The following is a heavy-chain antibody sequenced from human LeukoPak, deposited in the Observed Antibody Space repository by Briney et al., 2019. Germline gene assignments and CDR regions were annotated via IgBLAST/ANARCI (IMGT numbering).Heavy chain of an antibody. Sequence: GASVKVSCKASGYTFTGYYMHWVRQAPGQGLEWMGWINPNSGGTNYAQKFQGRVTMTRDTSISTAYMELSRLRSDDTAVYYCARDGDQWELPNAFDIWGQGTMVTVSS. CDR1: GYTFTGYY. J-gene: IGHJ3*02. V-gene: IGHV1-2*02. D-gene: IGHD1-26*01. CDR3: ARDGDQWELPNAFDI. CDR2: INPNSGGT.